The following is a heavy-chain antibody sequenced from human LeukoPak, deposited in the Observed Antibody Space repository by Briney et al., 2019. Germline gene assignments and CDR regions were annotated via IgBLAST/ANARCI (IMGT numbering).Heavy chain of an antibody. CDR3: ARPPPYCSSPGCYLDWFDP. D-gene: IGHD2-2*01. CDR2: IYYSGST. Sequence: SETLSLTCTVSGGSISKYYWNCIRQPPGKGLEWIWYIYYSGSTNYSPSLKSRVTVSIDMSKNQLSLKVYSVTAADTAVYYCARPPPYCSSPGCYLDWFDPWGQGTLVTVSS. CDR1: GGSISKYY. V-gene: IGHV4-59*01. J-gene: IGHJ5*02.